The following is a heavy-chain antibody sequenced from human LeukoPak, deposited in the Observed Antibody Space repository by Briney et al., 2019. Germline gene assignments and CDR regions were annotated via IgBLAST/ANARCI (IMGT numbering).Heavy chain of an antibody. CDR2: ISSSGSTI. J-gene: IGHJ4*02. D-gene: IGHD6-19*01. CDR3: ARLYSSGWYDFDY. Sequence: PGGSLRLSCAASGFTFSSYEMNWVRQAPGKGLEWVSYISSSGSTIYYADSVKGRFTISRDNAKNSLYLQMNSLRAEDTAVYYCARLYSSGWYDFDYWGQGTLVTVSP. V-gene: IGHV3-48*03. CDR1: GFTFSSYE.